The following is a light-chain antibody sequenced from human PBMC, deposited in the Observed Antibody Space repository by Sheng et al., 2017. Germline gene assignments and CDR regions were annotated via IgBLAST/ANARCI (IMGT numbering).Light chain of an antibody. J-gene: IGKJ2*03. CDR3: QHYENWPYS. CDR1: QGVRSS. CDR2: AAS. Sequence: EIVMTQSQATLSVSPGERATLSCRASQGVRSSLAWYQHKPGQAPRLLIFAASTRATGIPARFSGSGSGTEFTLTISSLQSEDFAVYYCQHYENWPYSFGQGTKLEIK. V-gene: IGKV3-15*01.